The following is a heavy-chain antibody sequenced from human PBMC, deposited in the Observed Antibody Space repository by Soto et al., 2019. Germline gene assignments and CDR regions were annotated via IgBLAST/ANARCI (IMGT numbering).Heavy chain of an antibody. D-gene: IGHD2-15*01. CDR1: GFTFSSYA. CDR2: ISYDGSNK. V-gene: IGHV3-30-3*01. Sequence: QVQLVESGGGVVQPGRSLRLSCAASGFTFSSYAMHWVRQAPGKGLEWVAVISYDGSNKYYADSVKVRFTISRDNSXSSMYLQMNSLRAEDTAVYYCARVPPCSGRADFDYWGQGPLVNVSS. CDR3: ARVPPCSGRADFDY. J-gene: IGHJ4*02.